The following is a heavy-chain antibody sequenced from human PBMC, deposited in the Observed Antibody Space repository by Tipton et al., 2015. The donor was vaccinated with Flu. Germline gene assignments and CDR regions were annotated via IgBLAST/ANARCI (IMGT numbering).Heavy chain of an antibody. D-gene: IGHD3-22*01. CDR2: MESNGNKK. Sequence: QVQLVQSGGGVVQPGRPLTLSCTASGFTFSSYGMNWVRQAPGKGLEWVALMESNGNKKHYADSVKGRVTISRDNSKNTLYLEMDSLGPEDTAIYYCAKDHSCGDSSNCPAKGFDPWGQGTQVTVSS. V-gene: IGHV3-30*02. J-gene: IGHJ5*02. CDR1: GFTFSSYG. CDR3: AKDHSCGDSSNCPAKGFDP.